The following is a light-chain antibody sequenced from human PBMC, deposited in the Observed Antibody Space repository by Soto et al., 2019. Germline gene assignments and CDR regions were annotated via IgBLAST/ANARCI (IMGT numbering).Light chain of an antibody. CDR2: GAS. J-gene: IGKJ2*01. Sequence: EIVLTQSPGTLSLSPGERANLSCRASQSVSRSYLAWYQQKLGQAPRLLIYGASSRATGIPDRFSGSGSGADFTLTISRLAPEDFAVYYCQQYGGAPYTFGQGTRLEIK. V-gene: IGKV3-20*01. CDR3: QQYGGAPYT. CDR1: QSVSRSY.